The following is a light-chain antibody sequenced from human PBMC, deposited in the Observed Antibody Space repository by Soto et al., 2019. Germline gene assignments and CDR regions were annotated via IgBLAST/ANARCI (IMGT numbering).Light chain of an antibody. V-gene: IGKV3-20*01. CDR1: QTVTSHY. Sequence: EIMLAQSPGTLSLYQGESATLSCRASQTVTSHYIAWYQQKPGQAPRLLIYRASTRATGIPDRFSGSGSGTDFTLTISRLEPEDFAVYHCQQYGTSPWTFGQRTKVDIK. CDR2: RAS. J-gene: IGKJ1*01. CDR3: QQYGTSPWT.